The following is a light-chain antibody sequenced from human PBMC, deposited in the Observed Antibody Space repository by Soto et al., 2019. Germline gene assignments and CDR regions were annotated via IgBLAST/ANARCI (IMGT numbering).Light chain of an antibody. V-gene: IGLV2-14*01. Sequence: QSALTQPASVSGSPGQSITISCTGTSSDVGSYNFVSWYQQHTGKAPKLMIYDVRNRPSGVSNRFSGSKSVNTASLTISGLQAEDEADYYCSSYTSISTYVFGTGTKVTVL. CDR1: SSDVGSYNF. J-gene: IGLJ1*01. CDR3: SSYTSISTYV. CDR2: DVR.